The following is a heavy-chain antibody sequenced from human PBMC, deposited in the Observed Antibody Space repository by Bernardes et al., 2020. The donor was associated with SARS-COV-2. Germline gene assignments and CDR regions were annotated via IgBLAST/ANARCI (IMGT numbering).Heavy chain of an antibody. CDR1: GGSISNTHYY. CDR3: ARYCSSTSCSHEAFDI. J-gene: IGHJ3*02. Sequence: ETLSLTCTVSGGSISNTHYYWGWIRQPPGKGLEWIGNIYYSGSTYYNPSLKSRVTISIATSKNQFSLKLSSVTAAETSLYYCARYCSSTSCSHEAFDIWGQGTMVTVFS. CDR2: IYYSGST. V-gene: IGHV4-39*01. D-gene: IGHD2-2*01.